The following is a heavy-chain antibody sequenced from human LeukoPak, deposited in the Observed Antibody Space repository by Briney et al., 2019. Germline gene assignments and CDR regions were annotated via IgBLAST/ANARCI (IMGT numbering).Heavy chain of an antibody. J-gene: IGHJ4*02. CDR3: TRGSRATYDY. V-gene: IGHV3-23*01. CDR1: GITFSNFA. D-gene: IGHD3-16*01. CDR2: ITESGGRT. Sequence: GGSLRLSFAASGITFSNFAMTWVRQAPGTGLEWISSITESGGRTYYADSVKGRLTISRDNSRNTVYLQLTSLRVEDTAIYYCTRGSRATYDYWGQGTLVTVSS.